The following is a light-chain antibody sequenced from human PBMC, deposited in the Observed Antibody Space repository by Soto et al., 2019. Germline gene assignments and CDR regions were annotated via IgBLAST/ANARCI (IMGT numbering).Light chain of an antibody. V-gene: IGKV3-15*01. Sequence: EIVMTQSPGTLSVSPGERATLTCRANQNIRSNLALHQQKPGQAPKLLIYGASTRATGVPARFSGSGSGTEFTLTISSLQSEDFAVYYCQQYNNWPPWTFGQGTKVEIK. J-gene: IGKJ1*01. CDR3: QQYNNWPPWT. CDR1: QNIRSN. CDR2: GAS.